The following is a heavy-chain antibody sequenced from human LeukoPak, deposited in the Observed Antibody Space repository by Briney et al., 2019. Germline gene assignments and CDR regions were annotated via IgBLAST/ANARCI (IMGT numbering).Heavy chain of an antibody. D-gene: IGHD2-2*01. Sequence: AGSLRLSCAASGLTFGTYAMHWVRQAAGKGLEWEAVISYDGSNKYYADSVKGRFTISRDNSKNTLYLQMNSLRAEDTAVYYCARDLYCSSTSCPNNWFDPWGQGTLVTVSS. CDR3: ARDLYCSSTSCPNNWFDP. CDR1: GLTFGTYA. J-gene: IGHJ5*02. V-gene: IGHV3-30*01. CDR2: ISYDGSNK.